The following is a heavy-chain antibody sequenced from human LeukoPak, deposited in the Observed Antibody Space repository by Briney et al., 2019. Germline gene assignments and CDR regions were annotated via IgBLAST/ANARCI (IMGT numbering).Heavy chain of an antibody. J-gene: IGHJ5*02. V-gene: IGHV4-38-2*02. CDR2: IYHSGST. D-gene: IGHD3-10*01. Sequence: PSETLSLTCAVSGYSISSGYYWGWIRQPPGKGLEWIGSIYHSGSTYYNPFLKSRVTISVDTSKNQFSLKLSSVTAADTAVYYCARDWGEKIWFGESYNWFDPWGQGTLVTVSS. CDR1: GYSISSGYY. CDR3: ARDWGEKIWFGESYNWFDP.